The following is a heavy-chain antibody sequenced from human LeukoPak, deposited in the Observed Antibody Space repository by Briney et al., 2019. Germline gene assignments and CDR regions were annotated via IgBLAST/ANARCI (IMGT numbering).Heavy chain of an antibody. J-gene: IGHJ4*02. D-gene: IGHD6-13*01. CDR2: IDWDEDK. V-gene: IGHV2-70*11. Sequence: ESGPALVKPTQTLTLTCTFSGFSLSTSGMCVSWIRQPPGKALEWLARIDWDEDKYYSTSLKTRLTISKDTSKNQVVLTMTNMDPVDTATYYCTRMPAAIGLAFDYWGQGTLVTVAS. CDR1: GFSLSTSGMC. CDR3: TRMPAAIGLAFDY.